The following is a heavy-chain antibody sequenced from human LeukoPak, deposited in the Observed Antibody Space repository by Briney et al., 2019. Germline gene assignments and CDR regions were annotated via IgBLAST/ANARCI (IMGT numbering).Heavy chain of an antibody. V-gene: IGHV4-4*02. CDR1: GGSISSSNW. CDR3: ASHYGDYYYYYGMDV. CDR2: IYHSGST. J-gene: IGHJ6*02. Sequence: SGTLSLTCAVSGGSISSSNWWSWVRQPPGKGLEWIGEIYHSGSTNYNSSLKSRVTISVDKSKNQFSLKLSSVTAADTAVYYCASHYGDYYYYYGMDVWGQGTTVTVSS. D-gene: IGHD4-17*01.